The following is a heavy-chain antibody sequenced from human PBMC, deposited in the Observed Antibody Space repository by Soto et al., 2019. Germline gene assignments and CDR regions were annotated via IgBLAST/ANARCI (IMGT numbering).Heavy chain of an antibody. CDR1: GFIFENFG. CDR3: AKNQGVELVPLATVDWFDP. Sequence: GGSLRLSCAASGFIFENFGMSWVRQAPGKGLEWISSISGSGFKKYYADSVKGRSTISRDNSKSTVYLELNNLSAEDTAVYHCAKNQGVELVPLATVDWFDPWGQGSVVTVSS. CDR2: ISGSGFKK. J-gene: IGHJ5*02. V-gene: IGHV3-23*01. D-gene: IGHD1-26*01.